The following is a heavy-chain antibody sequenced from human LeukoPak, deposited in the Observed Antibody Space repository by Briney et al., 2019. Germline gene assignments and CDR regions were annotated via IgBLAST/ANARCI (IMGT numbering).Heavy chain of an antibody. V-gene: IGHV4-61*02. CDR1: GGSISSGSYY. CDR2: IYTSGST. CDR3: ARSHYGSGSYYSVGDY. D-gene: IGHD3-10*01. Sequence: SQTLSLTCTVSGGSISSGSYYWSWIRQPAGKGLEWIGRIYTSGSTNYNPSLKSRVTISVDTSKNQFSLKLSSVTAADTAAYYCARSHYGSGSYYSVGDYWGQGTLVTVSS. J-gene: IGHJ4*02.